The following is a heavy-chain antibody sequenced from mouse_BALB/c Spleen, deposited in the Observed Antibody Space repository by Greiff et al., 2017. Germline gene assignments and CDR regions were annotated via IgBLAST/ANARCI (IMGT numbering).Heavy chain of an antibody. V-gene: IGHV14-3*02. D-gene: IGHD2-14*01. J-gene: IGHJ2*01. CDR1: GFNIKDTY. CDR3: ARSRYDEGYYFDY. Sequence: EVQLQESGAELVKPGASVKLSCTASGFNIKDTYMHWVKQRPEQGLEWIGRIDPANGNTKYDPKFQGKATITADTSSNTAYLQLSSLTSEDTAVYYCARSRYDEGYYFDYWGQGTTLTVSS. CDR2: IDPANGNT.